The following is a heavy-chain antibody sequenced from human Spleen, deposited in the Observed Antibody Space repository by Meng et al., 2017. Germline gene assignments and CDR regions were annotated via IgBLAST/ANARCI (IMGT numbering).Heavy chain of an antibody. D-gene: IGHD2/OR15-2a*01. Sequence: EVQLVESGGGLVQPGGSRRLSCAASGFTFTDHYMDWVRQAPGKGLEWVGRITNTPNRYPTNYAASVKGRFTISRDDSKNSLYLEMNRLKIEDTAVYYCARDTSTSLDYWGQGALVTVSS. V-gene: IGHV3-72*01. CDR3: ARDTSTSLDY. CDR2: ITNTPNRYPT. J-gene: IGHJ4*02. CDR1: GFTFTDHY.